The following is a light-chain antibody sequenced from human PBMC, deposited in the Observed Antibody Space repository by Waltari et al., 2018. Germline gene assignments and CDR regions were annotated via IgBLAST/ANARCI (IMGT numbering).Light chain of an antibody. Sequence: QSVLTQPPSLSGAPGQRVTIPCTGRRSNIGGGYDVHWYQQLPGTAPKLLIYGNNNRPSGVPDRFSGSRSGTSASLAITGLQAEDEADYYCQSHDSSLSGSVFGGGTKLTVL. CDR2: GNN. J-gene: IGLJ2*01. V-gene: IGLV1-40*01. CDR1: RSNIGGGYD. CDR3: QSHDSSLSGSV.